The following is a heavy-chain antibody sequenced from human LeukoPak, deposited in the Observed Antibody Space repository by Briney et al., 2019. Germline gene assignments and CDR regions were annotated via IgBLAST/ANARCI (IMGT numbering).Heavy chain of an antibody. Sequence: GGSLRLSCAASGLTFSSYSMNWVRQAPGKGLEWVSSISSSSSYIYYADSVKGRFTISRDNAKNSLYLQMNSLRAEGTAVYYCARDLGGGGIFDYWGQGTLVTVSS. V-gene: IGHV3-21*01. CDR3: ARDLGGGGIFDY. J-gene: IGHJ4*02. CDR1: GLTFSSYS. D-gene: IGHD3-16*01. CDR2: ISSSSSYI.